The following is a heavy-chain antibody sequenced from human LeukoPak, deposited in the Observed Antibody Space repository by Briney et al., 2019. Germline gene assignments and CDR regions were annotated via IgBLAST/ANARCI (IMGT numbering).Heavy chain of an antibody. D-gene: IGHD3-10*01. CDR3: ARHSPRLWFGGPYYFDY. V-gene: IGHV4-38-2*01. Sequence: PSETLSLTCAVSGYSISSGYYWGWIRQPPGKGLEWLGSIYHSGSTYYNPSLKSRVTISVDTSKNQFSLMLSSVTAADTAVYYCARHSPRLWFGGPYYFDYWGRGTLVTVSS. J-gene: IGHJ4*02. CDR1: GYSISSGYY. CDR2: IYHSGST.